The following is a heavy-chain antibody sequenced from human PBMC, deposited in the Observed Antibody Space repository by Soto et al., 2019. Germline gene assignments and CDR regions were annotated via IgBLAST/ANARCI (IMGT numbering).Heavy chain of an antibody. V-gene: IGHV1-69*13. J-gene: IGHJ6*02. CDR2: IIPIFGTA. Sequence: VASLKVSCKASGGTVSSYAISWVRQAPGQGLEWMGGIIPIFGTANYAQKFQGRGTITADESTSTAYREPSSLRSEDRAVYYCARQVKSGYCCGMDVWGQGTTVTVSS. CDR3: ARQVKSGYCCGMDV. D-gene: IGHD3-3*01. CDR1: GGTVSSYA.